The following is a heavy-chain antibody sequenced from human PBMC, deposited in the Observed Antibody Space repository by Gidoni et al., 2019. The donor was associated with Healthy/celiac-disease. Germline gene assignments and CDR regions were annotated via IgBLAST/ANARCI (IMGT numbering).Heavy chain of an antibody. CDR1: GFTVSSNY. J-gene: IGHJ3*02. CDR3: AREGLPDAFDI. V-gene: IGHV3-53*01. Sequence: EVQLVESGGGLIQPGGSLRLSCSASGFTVSSNYMSWFRQAPGKGLEWVSVIYSGGSTYYADSVKGRFTISRDNSKNTLYLQMNSLRAEDTAVYYCAREGLPDAFDIWGQGTMVTVSS. CDR2: IYSGGST.